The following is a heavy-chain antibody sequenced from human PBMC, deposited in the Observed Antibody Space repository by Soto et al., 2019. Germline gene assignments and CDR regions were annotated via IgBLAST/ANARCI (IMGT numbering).Heavy chain of an antibody. J-gene: IGHJ5*02. CDR1: GGAISGYY. Sequence: SETLSLTCTVSGGAISGYYWTWIRQSAGKGLEWIGRIYSSGGTKYNPSLQSRVTMSLDTSKNQFSLRLSSVTAADTAVYYCARGQRFSDSFDPWGQGTLVTVSS. CDR2: IYSSGGT. CDR3: ARGQRFSDSFDP. D-gene: IGHD3-3*01. V-gene: IGHV4-4*07.